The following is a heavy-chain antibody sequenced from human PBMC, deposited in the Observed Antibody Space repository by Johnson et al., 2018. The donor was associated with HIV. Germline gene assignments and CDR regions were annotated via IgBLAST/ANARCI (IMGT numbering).Heavy chain of an antibody. V-gene: IGHV3-9*01. Sequence: QLVESGGGLVQPGRSLRLSCAASGFTFDDYAMHWVRQAPGKGLEWVSGISWNSGSIGYADSVKGRFTISRANAKNSLYLQMNSLRAEDTALYYCARDTYYYDTSGYLTRPRAFDVWGQGTMVTVSS. CDR2: ISWNSGSI. CDR3: ARDTYYYDTSGYLTRPRAFDV. J-gene: IGHJ3*01. CDR1: GFTFDDYA. D-gene: IGHD3-22*01.